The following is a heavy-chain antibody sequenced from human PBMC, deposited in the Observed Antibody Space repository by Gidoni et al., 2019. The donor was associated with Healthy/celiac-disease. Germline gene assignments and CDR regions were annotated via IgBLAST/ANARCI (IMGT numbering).Heavy chain of an antibody. CDR1: GFSLITSGVG. V-gene: IGHV2-5*02. J-gene: IGHJ4*02. D-gene: IGHD4-17*01. Sequence: QITLKDSGPTLVKPTQTLTLTCPFPGFSLITSGVGVGWTRPRPGKAQEWLPLNYWDDDKRYSPPLKSRLTITKDTSKNQVVLTMTNMDPVDTATYYCALQPADYGDYSFGYWGQGTLVTVSS. CDR2: NYWDDDK. CDR3: ALQPADYGDYSFGY.